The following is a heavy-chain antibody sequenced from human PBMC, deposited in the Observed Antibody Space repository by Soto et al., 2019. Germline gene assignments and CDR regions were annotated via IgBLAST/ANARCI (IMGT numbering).Heavy chain of an antibody. CDR3: AKGPVSSGLYNWFDP. Sequence: PGGSLRLSCAACGFTFSSYAMSWVRQAPGKGLEWVSAISGSGGSTYYADSVKGRFTISRDNSKNTLYLQMNSLRAEDTAVYYCAKGPVSSGLYNWFDPWGQGTLVTVSS. J-gene: IGHJ5*02. CDR2: ISGSGGST. V-gene: IGHV3-23*01. D-gene: IGHD3-22*01. CDR1: GFTFSSYA.